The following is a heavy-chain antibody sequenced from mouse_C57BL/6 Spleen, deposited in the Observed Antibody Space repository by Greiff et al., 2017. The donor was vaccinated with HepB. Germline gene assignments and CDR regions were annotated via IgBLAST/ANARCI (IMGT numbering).Heavy chain of an antibody. V-gene: IGHV1-54*01. J-gene: IGHJ4*01. Sequence: VQLQQSGAELVRPGTSVKVSCKASGYAFTNYLIEWVKQRPGQGLEWIGVINPGSGGTNYNEKFKGKATLTADKSSSTAYMQLSSLTSEDSAVYFCARGTTVVARAMDYWGQGTSVTVSS. CDR1: GYAFTNYL. CDR2: INPGSGGT. D-gene: IGHD1-1*01. CDR3: ARGTTVVARAMDY.